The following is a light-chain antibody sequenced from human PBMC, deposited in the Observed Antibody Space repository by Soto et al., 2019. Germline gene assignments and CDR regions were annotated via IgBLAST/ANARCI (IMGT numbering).Light chain of an antibody. Sequence: SYELTQPPSVSVAPGKTAGITCGGNNIGSHAVHWYQQKPRQAPVLVVYYNDDRPSGIPERFSGSNSGNTATLTISRVEAGDEADYYCQVWDSSSDHVIFAGGTKLTVL. J-gene: IGLJ2*01. CDR2: YND. CDR1: NIGSHA. V-gene: IGLV3-21*04. CDR3: QVWDSSSDHVI.